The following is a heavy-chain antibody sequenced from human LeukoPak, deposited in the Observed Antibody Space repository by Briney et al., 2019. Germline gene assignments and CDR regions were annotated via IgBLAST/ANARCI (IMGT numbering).Heavy chain of an antibody. CDR3: ARGTYYYDSSGYPAGTNFDY. Sequence: SQTLSLTCTVSGGSISSGSYYWSWIRQPAGKGLEWIGRIYTSGSTNYNPSLKSRVTISVDTSKNQFSLKLSSVTAVDTAVYYCARGTYYYDSSGYPAGTNFDYWGQGTLVTVSS. J-gene: IGHJ4*02. D-gene: IGHD3-22*01. V-gene: IGHV4-61*02. CDR2: IYTSGST. CDR1: GGSISSGSYY.